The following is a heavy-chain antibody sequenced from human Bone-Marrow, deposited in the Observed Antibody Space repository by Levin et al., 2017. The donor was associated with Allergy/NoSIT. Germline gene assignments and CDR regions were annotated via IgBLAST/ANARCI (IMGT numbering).Heavy chain of an antibody. CDR1: GFTFNSYA. CDR3: AKGAGWVAGAGALI. D-gene: IGHD6-19*01. V-gene: IGHV3-23*01. CDR2: ISGSGSST. J-gene: IGHJ4*02. Sequence: GESLKISCAASGFTFNSYALSWVRQAPGKGLEWVSAISGSGSSTYYADSVKGRFTISRDNSKTTLYLQMNSLRAEDTGVYYCAKGAGWVAGAGALIWGQGTLVTVSS.